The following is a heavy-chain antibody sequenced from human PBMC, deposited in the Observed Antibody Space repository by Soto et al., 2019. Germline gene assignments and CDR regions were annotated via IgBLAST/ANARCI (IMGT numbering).Heavy chain of an antibody. J-gene: IGHJ5*02. CDR1: GFTFSSYS. CDR2: ISSSSSYI. Sequence: LRLSCAASGFTFSSYSMNWVRQAPGKGLEWVSSISSSSSYIYYADSVKGRFTISRDNARNSLYLQMNSLRAEATAVYYCATRGWFHPWGQGTLITGSS. V-gene: IGHV3-21*01. CDR3: ATRGWFHP.